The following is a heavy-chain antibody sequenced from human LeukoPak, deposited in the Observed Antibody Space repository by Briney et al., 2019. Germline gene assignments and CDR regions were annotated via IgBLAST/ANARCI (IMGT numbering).Heavy chain of an antibody. CDR1: GGTFSSYA. V-gene: IGHV1-69*05. Sequence: GASVRVSCKASGGTFSSYAISWVRQAPGQGLEWMGRIIPIFGTANYAQKFQGRVTITTDESTSTAYMELSSLRSEDTAVYYCARSPMGDYDSSGYYWGQGTLVTVSS. J-gene: IGHJ4*02. CDR3: ARSPMGDYDSSGYY. CDR2: IIPIFGTA. D-gene: IGHD3-22*01.